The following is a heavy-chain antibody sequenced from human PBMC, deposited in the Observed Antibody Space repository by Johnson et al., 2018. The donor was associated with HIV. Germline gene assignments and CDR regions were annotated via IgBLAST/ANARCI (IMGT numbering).Heavy chain of an antibody. V-gene: IGHV3-23*04. D-gene: IGHD1-26*01. CDR3: AKDVRYSASYLSFAFDI. Sequence: VQLVESGGGLVQPGGSRRLSCAASGFTFTNYGMSWVRQAPGKGLEWVSGISGNGGSTYYADSLKGRFTISRDNYKNTLYLQMNSLRAEDTAVYYCAKDVRYSASYLSFAFDIWGQGTMGTVSS. CDR1: GFTFTNYG. CDR2: ISGNGGST. J-gene: IGHJ3*02.